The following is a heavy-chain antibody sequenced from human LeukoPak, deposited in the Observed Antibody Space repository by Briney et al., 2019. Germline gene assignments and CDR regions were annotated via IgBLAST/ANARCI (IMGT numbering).Heavy chain of an antibody. J-gene: IGHJ4*02. V-gene: IGHV3-30-3*01. CDR1: GFTFSIYA. D-gene: IGHD1-1*01. CDR2: ISYDGTNK. CDR3: ARDETGSYYFDY. Sequence: GRSLRLSCAASGFTFSIYAVHWVRQAPGKGLEWVAYISYDGTNKYYADSMKGRFTISRDNSKNTLYLQMNSLRDEDTAVYYCARDETGSYYFDYWGQGTLVTVSS.